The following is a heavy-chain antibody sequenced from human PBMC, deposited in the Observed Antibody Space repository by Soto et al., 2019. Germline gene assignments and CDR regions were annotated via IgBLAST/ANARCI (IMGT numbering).Heavy chain of an antibody. CDR2: IYYGGTT. CDR3: ARLGAYYQSLEP. Sequence: QVQLQESGPGLVEASETLSLTCTVSGGSVSPYYWSWIRQSPREGLEWVGYIYYGGTTSYNPSLKSRVPLSLETSKSQFSLRLTSVTASDTAVYYCARLGAYYQSLEPWGQGTLVTVSS. J-gene: IGHJ5*02. V-gene: IGHV4-59*08. D-gene: IGHD2-21*01. CDR1: GGSVSPYY.